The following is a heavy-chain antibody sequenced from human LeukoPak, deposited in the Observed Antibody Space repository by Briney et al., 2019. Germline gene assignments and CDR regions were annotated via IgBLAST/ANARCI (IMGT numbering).Heavy chain of an antibody. D-gene: IGHD5-12*01. J-gene: IGHJ4*02. CDR2: INPNSGGT. Sequence: ASVTVSCKASGYTFTVYYMHWVRQAPGQGNEWMGWINPNSGGTNYAQKFQGRVTMTRDTSISTAYMELSRLRSDDTAVYYCARDSVDIVATVDYLGQGTLVTVSS. V-gene: IGHV1-2*02. CDR3: ARDSVDIVATVDY. CDR1: GYTFTVYY.